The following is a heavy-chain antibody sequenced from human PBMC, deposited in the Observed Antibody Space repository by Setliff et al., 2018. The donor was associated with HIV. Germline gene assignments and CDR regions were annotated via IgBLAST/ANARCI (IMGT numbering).Heavy chain of an antibody. CDR1: GFTFSSYE. V-gene: IGHV3-48*03. Sequence: GGSLRLSCAASGFTFSSYEMNWVRQAPGKGLEWVSYISSSGSITYYADSVKGRFTISRDNAKNSPYLQMNSLRDEDTAVYYCASGGWSTYYYYGMDVWGQGTTVTVSS. CDR3: ASGGWSTYYYYGMDV. CDR2: ISSSGSIT. D-gene: IGHD6-19*01. J-gene: IGHJ6*02.